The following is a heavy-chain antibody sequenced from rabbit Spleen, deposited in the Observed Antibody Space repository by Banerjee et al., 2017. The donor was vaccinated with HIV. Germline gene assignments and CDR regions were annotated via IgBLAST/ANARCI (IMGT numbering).Heavy chain of an antibody. CDR3: ARDTGSSFSSYGMDL. Sequence: QEQLVESGGGLVQPGTSLTLTCTASGFDFSSSLWICWVRQAPGKGLEWIACIFSGSSGSTYYASWAKGRFTISKTSSTTLTLQLNSLTAADTATYFCARDTGSSFSSYGMDLWGPGTLVTVS. D-gene: IGHD8-1*01. CDR2: IFSGSSGST. J-gene: IGHJ6*01. V-gene: IGHV1S45*01. CDR1: GFDFSSSLW.